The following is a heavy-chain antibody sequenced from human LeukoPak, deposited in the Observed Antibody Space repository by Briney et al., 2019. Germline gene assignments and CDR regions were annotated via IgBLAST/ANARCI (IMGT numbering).Heavy chain of an antibody. CDR1: GGSISSSSYY. J-gene: IGHJ6*03. Sequence: PSETLSLTCSVSGGSISSSSYYWSWIRQHPGKGLEWIGYIYYSGSTYYNPSLKSRVTISVDTSKNQFSLKLSSVTAADTAVYYCARLRVDTAMVYYYYYYMDVWGKGTTVTVSS. V-gene: IGHV4-31*03. CDR2: IYYSGST. D-gene: IGHD5-18*01. CDR3: ARLRVDTAMVYYYYYYMDV.